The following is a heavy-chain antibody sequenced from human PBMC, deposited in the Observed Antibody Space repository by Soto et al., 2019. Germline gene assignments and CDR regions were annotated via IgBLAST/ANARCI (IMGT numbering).Heavy chain of an antibody. CDR1: GFTVSDND. CDR2: VYRGGST. CDR3: ARDSAPVTHEIDY. J-gene: IGHJ4*02. D-gene: IGHD4-17*01. Sequence: GGSLRLSCAASGFTVSDNDMNWVRQAPGKGLEWVSVVYRGGSTYYADSVKGRFTISRDTSRNTLYLQMNSLRAEDSAVYYCARDSAPVTHEIDYWGQGTLVTLSS. V-gene: IGHV3-66*01.